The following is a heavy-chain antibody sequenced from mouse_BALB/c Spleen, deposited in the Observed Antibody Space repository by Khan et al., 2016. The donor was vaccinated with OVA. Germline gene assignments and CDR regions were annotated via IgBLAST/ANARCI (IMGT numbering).Heavy chain of an antibody. J-gene: IGHJ2*01. CDR3: SRNGFGNYESWDF. V-gene: IGHV1-5*01. CDR1: GYTFTSYW. D-gene: IGHD2-1*01. Sequence: VQLQQSGTVLARPGASVKMSCKASGYTFTSYWMHWVKQRPGQGLEWIGAIYPGNSDTNYNQSFKGKAKLTAVTCTSNAFMELNSLTIEDSAGYYCSRNGFGNYESWDFWGQGTTLTVSS. CDR2: IYPGNSDT.